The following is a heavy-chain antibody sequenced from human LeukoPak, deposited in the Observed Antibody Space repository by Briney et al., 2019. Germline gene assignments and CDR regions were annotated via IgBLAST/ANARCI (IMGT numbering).Heavy chain of an antibody. V-gene: IGHV4-59*01. CDR3: ARYISGTSQVFDY. CDR1: GGSISSYY. Sequence: SETLSLTCSVSGGSISSYYWSWIRQPPGKGLEWIGYIYYSGSTNYNPSFKSRVTISVDTSKNQFSLKLSSVTAADTAVYYCARYISGTSQVFDYWGQGTLVTVSS. D-gene: IGHD1-20*01. J-gene: IGHJ4*02. CDR2: IYYSGST.